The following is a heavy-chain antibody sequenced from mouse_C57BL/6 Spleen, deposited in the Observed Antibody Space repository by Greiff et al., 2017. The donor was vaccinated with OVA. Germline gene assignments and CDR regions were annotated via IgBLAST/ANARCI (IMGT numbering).Heavy chain of an antibody. CDR2: IYPSDSET. CDR1: GYTFTSYW. V-gene: IGHV1-61*01. Sequence: QVQLQQPGAELVRPGSSVKLSCKASGYTFTSYWMDWVKQRPGQGLEWIGNIYPSDSETHYHQKFKDKATLTVDKSSSTAYMQLSSLTSEDSAVYCCARGDYSNPRFAYWGQGTLVTVSA. J-gene: IGHJ3*01. D-gene: IGHD2-5*01. CDR3: ARGDYSNPRFAY.